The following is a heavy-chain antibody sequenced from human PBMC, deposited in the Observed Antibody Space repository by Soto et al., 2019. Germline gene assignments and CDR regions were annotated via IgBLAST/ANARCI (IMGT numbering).Heavy chain of an antibody. Sequence: PGESLKISCKGSGYSFTNYWIGWVRQMPGKGLEWMGIIYPGDSDTRYSPSFQGQVTISADKSISTAYLQWSSLKASDTAMYYCARLDPTKDYSKYYYMDVWGKGTTVTVSS. V-gene: IGHV5-51*01. CDR1: GYSFTNYW. J-gene: IGHJ6*03. CDR3: ARLDPTKDYSKYYYMDV. CDR2: IYPGDSDT. D-gene: IGHD4-4*01.